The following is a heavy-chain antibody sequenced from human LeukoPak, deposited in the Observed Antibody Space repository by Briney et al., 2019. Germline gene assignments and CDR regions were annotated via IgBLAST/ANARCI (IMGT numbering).Heavy chain of an antibody. CDR3: ARDPHGSGSIHDAFDI. CDR1: GFTFSTYW. J-gene: IGHJ3*02. D-gene: IGHD3-10*01. Sequence: GGSLRLSCAASGFTFSTYWIHWVRHVPGKGLVWVSRIATDGSMPSYADSVKGRFTVSRDSAKNTVFLQMYSLRAEDTAVCYCARDPHGSGSIHDAFDIWGQGTMVTVSS. CDR2: IATDGSMP. V-gene: IGHV3-74*01.